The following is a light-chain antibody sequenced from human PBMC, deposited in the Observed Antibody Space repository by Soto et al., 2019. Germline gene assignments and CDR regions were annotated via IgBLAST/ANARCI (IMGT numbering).Light chain of an antibody. CDR3: SSYVGDINLDV. J-gene: IGLJ3*02. CDR2: EVS. V-gene: IGLV2-8*01. CDR1: SSDIGLYNY. Sequence: QYALTQPPSASGSPGQSVTISCAGTSSDIGLYNYVSWYQHHPGKAPRLIMYEVSKRPSGVPDRFSGSKSGNTSSLTVSGLQDEDEDDYYCSSYVGDINLDVFGGGTKLTVL.